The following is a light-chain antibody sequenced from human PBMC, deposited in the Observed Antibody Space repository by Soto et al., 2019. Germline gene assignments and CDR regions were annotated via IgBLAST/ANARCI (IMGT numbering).Light chain of an antibody. V-gene: IGLV2-11*01. CDR1: SSDVGGYNY. J-gene: IGLJ2*01. CDR2: DVT. CDR3: CSYAGSYSFEV. Sequence: QSVLTQPRSVSGSPGQSVTISCTGTSSDVGGYNYVSWYQQHPGKAPKLMIYDVTKRPSGVPDRFSGSKSGNTASLTISGLLAEDEADYYCCSYAGSYSFEVFGGGTKVTVL.